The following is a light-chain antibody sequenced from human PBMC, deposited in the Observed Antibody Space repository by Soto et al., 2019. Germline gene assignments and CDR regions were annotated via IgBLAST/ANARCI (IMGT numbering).Light chain of an antibody. CDR3: QQYGSSPIT. V-gene: IGKV3-20*01. J-gene: IGKJ5*01. CDR1: QSFTSNY. CDR2: GAS. Sequence: EIVLTQSPGTLSLSPGERATLSCRASQSFTSNYLAWYQQKPGQAPRLLIYGASSRATGIPDRFSGGGSGTDFTLTISRLEPEDFAVYYCQQYGSSPITFGQGTRLEIK.